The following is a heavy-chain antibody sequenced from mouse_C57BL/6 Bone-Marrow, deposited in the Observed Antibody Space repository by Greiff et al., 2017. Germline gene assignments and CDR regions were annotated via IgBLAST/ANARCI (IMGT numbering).Heavy chain of an antibody. CDR3: ARGGVVATH. D-gene: IGHD1-1*01. V-gene: IGHV3-6*01. J-gene: IGHJ3*01. CDR1: GYSITSGYY. CDR2: ISYDGSN. Sequence: EVQVVESGPGLVKPSQSLSLTCSVTGYSITSGYYWNWIRQFPGNKLEWMGYISYDGSNNYNPSLKNRISITRDTSKNQFFLKLNSVTTEDTATYYCARGGVVATHWGQGTLVTVSA.